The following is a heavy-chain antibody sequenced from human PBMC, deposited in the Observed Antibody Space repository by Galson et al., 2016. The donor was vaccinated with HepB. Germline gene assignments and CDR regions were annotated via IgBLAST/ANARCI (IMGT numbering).Heavy chain of an antibody. J-gene: IGHJ4*02. Sequence: QSGAEVKKPGESLRISCQASGYSFTSHWISWVRQMPGKGLEWMATINPSDSYTNYSPSFQGHVTISTDKSIRTAYLQWSSPKASDTAMDYCARAHGLSFGYLYWGQGTLVTVSS. CDR2: INPSDSYT. CDR1: GYSFTSHW. V-gene: IGHV5-10-1*01. D-gene: IGHD5-18*01. CDR3: ARAHGLSFGYLY.